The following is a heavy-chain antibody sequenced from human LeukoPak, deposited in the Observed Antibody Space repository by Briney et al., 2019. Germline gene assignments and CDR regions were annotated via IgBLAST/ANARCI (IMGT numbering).Heavy chain of an antibody. CDR3: ARRGEAMDPFDS. V-gene: IGHV5-51*01. CDR2: IYPGDSDT. Sequence: GESLKISCKDSGYSFTSYWIGWVRQMPGKGLEWMGIIYPGDSDTRYSPSFQGQVTISADKSINTAYLQWSSLKASDTAIYYCARRGEAMDPFDSWGREPWSPSPQ. J-gene: IGHJ4*02. D-gene: IGHD5-18*01. CDR1: GYSFTSYW.